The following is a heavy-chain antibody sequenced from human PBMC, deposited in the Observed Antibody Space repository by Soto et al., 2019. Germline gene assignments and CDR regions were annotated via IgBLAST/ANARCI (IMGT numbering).Heavy chain of an antibody. Sequence: QLQLQESSPGLVKPSETLSLTCTVSGGSISSSSYYWGWIRQPPGKGLEWIGSIYYSGSTYYNPSLKSRVTISVDTSKNQFSLKLSSVTAADTAVYYCARTRAVWFDPWGQGTLVTVSS. CDR2: IYYSGST. CDR1: GGSISSSSYY. D-gene: IGHD6-19*01. J-gene: IGHJ5*02. CDR3: ARTRAVWFDP. V-gene: IGHV4-39*01.